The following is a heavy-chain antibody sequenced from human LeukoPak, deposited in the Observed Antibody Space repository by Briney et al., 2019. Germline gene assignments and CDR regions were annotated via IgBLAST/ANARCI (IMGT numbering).Heavy chain of an antibody. CDR2: IYYSGST. D-gene: IGHD3-22*01. CDR3: ARPLSISGYYYDAFDI. Sequence: SETLSLTCTVSGGSISSYYWSWIRQPPGKGLEWIGYIYYSGSTNYNPSLKSRVTISVDTFKNQFSLKLSSVTAADTAVYYCARPLSISGYYYDAFDIWGQGTLVTVSS. V-gene: IGHV4-59*08. J-gene: IGHJ3*02. CDR1: GGSISSYY.